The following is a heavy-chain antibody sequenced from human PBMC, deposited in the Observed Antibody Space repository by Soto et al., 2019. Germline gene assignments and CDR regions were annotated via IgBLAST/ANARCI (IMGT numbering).Heavy chain of an antibody. J-gene: IGHJ4*02. CDR1: GYSFTSYW. CDR2: IYPGDSDT. Sequence: GESLKISCKGSGYSFTSYWIGWVRQMPGKGPEWMGIIYPGDSDTRYSPSFQGQVTISADKSISTAYLQWSSLKASDTAMYYCARQGLYYYDSSGYYVGYWGQGTLVTVSS. V-gene: IGHV5-51*01. CDR3: ARQGLYYYDSSGYYVGY. D-gene: IGHD3-22*01.